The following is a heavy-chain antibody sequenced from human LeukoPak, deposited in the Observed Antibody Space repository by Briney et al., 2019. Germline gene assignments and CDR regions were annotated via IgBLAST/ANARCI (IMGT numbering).Heavy chain of an antibody. Sequence: SETLSLTCTVSGGSISSSGYYWGWIRQPPGKGLEWIASIYYSGSTYYNPSLKSRVTISVDTSKNQFSLKLSSVTAADTAVYYCAPIVVVPAAMPVQFDYWGQGTLVTVSS. CDR2: IYYSGST. CDR1: GGSISSSGYY. J-gene: IGHJ4*02. V-gene: IGHV4-39*01. CDR3: APIVVVPAAMPVQFDY. D-gene: IGHD2-2*01.